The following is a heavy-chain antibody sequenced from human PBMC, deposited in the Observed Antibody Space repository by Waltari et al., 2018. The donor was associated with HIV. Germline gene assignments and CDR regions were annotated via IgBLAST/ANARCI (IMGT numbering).Heavy chain of an antibody. CDR1: GLSFGDFA. J-gene: IGHJ4*02. CDR2: IRSRIYGGAT. Sequence: EVQMVEFGGGLVQTGRYLRLPRTGFGLSFGDFAISCFRRAPGKGLEWVGLIRSRIYGGATEYAASAKGRFTISRDDLKSVAYLQMNSLKTEDTAVYDCTRSSKLDYWGQGTLVTVSS. CDR3: TRSSKLDY. D-gene: IGHD4-4*01. V-gene: IGHV3-49*03.